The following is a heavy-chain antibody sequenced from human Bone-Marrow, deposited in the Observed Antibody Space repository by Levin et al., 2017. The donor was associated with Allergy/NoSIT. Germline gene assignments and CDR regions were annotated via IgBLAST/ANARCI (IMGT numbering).Heavy chain of an antibody. CDR3: ARGGMIGLDYFEY. Sequence: GGSLRLSCAASGFTFSTYSMNWVRQAPGKGLEWVSSISGSSSYIYYADSVKGRFTISRDSAKNSLYLQMNSLRAEDTAVYYCARGGMIGLDYFEYWGQGTLVTVSS. CDR1: GFTFSTYS. D-gene: IGHD3-22*01. CDR2: ISGSSSYI. J-gene: IGHJ4*02. V-gene: IGHV3-21*01.